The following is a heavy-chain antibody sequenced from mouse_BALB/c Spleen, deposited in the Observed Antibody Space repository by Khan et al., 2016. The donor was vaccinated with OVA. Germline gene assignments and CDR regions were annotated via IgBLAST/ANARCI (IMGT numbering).Heavy chain of an antibody. CDR2: IIYTGYT. D-gene: IGHD2-12*01. Sequence: EVQLQESGPSLVKPSQTLSLTCSVTGDSITSGYWNWIRKFPGNKLEYMGYIIYTGYTYYNPSLKSRISITRNTSKNKYYLQMSSVTDEDTATYYCARSTYRYAFVYWGQGTLVTVSA. J-gene: IGHJ3*01. V-gene: IGHV3-8*02. CDR1: GDSITSGY. CDR3: ARSTYRYAFVY.